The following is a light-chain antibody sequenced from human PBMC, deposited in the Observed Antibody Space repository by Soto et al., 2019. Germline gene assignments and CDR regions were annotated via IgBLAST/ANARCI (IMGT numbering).Light chain of an antibody. J-gene: IGKJ5*01. CDR1: QSVTSSY. CDR2: GAS. V-gene: IGKV3-20*01. Sequence: EIVLTQSPGTLSLSPGERATLSCRASQSVTSSYFAWYQQKPGQAPRLLIFGASTRATGIPDRFSGSGAGAYFNLTISRLEPADFGVYYCQQYGSSHTFGQGTRLETK. CDR3: QQYGSSHT.